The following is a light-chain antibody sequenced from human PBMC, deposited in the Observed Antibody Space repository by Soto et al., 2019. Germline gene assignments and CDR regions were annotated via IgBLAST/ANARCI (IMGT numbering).Light chain of an antibody. CDR1: STDIGRYDL. J-gene: IGLJ2*01. Sequence: QSVLTQPASVSGSPGQSITISCTGGSTDIGRYDLVAWYQQDPGKAPKLMIYEVNKRPSGVSDRFSGSKSGNTASLTISGLQAEDEADYFCSSHAGRGSIIFGGGTKLTVL. CDR3: SSHAGRGSII. CDR2: EVN. V-gene: IGLV2-23*02.